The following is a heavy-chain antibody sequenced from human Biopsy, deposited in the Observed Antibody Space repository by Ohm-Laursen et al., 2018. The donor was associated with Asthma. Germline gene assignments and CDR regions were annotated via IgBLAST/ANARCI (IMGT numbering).Heavy chain of an antibody. CDR2: ISFDGSNK. V-gene: IGHV3-30*03. Sequence: SLRLSCAATGFSFSNFAIHWVRQAPGKGLEWVAVISFDGSNKYYGDSVKGRFTIARDNSKNTVYLQMNSLRAEDTAVYYCASYEVVTAILPMDVWGQGTTVTVSS. D-gene: IGHD2-21*02. J-gene: IGHJ6*02. CDR1: GFSFSNFA. CDR3: ASYEVVTAILPMDV.